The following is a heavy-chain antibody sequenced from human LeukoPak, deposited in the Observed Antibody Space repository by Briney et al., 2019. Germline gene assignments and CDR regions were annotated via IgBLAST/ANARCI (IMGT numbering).Heavy chain of an antibody. CDR2: ISGSGGST. D-gene: IGHD2-15*01. J-gene: IGHJ4*02. Sequence: GGPLRLSCTVSGFTVSSNSMSWVRQAPGKGLEWVSAISGSGGSTYYADSVKGRFTISRDNSKNTLYLQMNSLRAEDTAVYYCAKGPGIVVVVAAIFFDYWGQGTLVTVSS. CDR3: AKGPGIVVVVAAIFFDY. V-gene: IGHV3-23*01. CDR1: GFTVSSNS.